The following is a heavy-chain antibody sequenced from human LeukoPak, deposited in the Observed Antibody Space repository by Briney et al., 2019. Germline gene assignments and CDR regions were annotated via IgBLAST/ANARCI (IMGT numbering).Heavy chain of an antibody. Sequence: GGSLRPSCAASGFTFSSYAMHWVRQAPGKGLEWVAVISYDGSNKYYADSVKGRFTISRDNSKNTVYLQMNSLRAEDTAVYYCAKDRLYSGSSELDSWGQGTLVTVSS. V-gene: IGHV3-30-3*01. D-gene: IGHD1-26*01. CDR1: GFTFSSYA. CDR3: AKDRLYSGSSELDS. J-gene: IGHJ4*02. CDR2: ISYDGSNK.